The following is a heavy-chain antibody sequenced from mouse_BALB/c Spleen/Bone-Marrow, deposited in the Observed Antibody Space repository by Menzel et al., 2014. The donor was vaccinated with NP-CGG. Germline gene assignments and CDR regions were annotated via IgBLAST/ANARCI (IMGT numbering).Heavy chain of an antibody. CDR3: TRGGNWEDFDY. V-gene: IGHV5-17*02. D-gene: IGHD4-1*01. J-gene: IGHJ2*01. CDR1: GFTFSSFG. CDR2: ISSDSGAI. Sequence: EVQLVESGGGLVQPGGSRKLSCAASGFTFSSFGMHWVRQAPEKGLEWIAYISSDSGAIFYADTVKGRFTISGDNPKNTLFLQMTSLRSEDTAIYFCTRGGNWEDFDYWGQGTTLTVSS.